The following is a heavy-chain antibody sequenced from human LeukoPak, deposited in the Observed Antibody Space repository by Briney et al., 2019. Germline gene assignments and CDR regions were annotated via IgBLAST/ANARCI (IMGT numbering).Heavy chain of an antibody. CDR1: GYTFTGYY. V-gene: IGHV1-2*02. Sequence: ASVKVSCKASGYTFTGYYMHWVRQAPGQGLEWMGWINPNSGGTNYAQKFHGRVTMTRDTSISTAHLDLSRLRSDDTAVYYCARDREGGTLGGVMFFDYWGQGTLVTVSS. CDR2: INPNSGGT. CDR3: ARDREGGTLGGVMFFDY. D-gene: IGHD3-16*01. J-gene: IGHJ4*02.